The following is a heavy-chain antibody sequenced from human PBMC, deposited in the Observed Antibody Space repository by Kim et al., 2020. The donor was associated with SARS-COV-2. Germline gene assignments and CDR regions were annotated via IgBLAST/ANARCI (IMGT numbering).Heavy chain of an antibody. J-gene: IGHJ6*02. Sequence: GGSLRLSCAASGFTFSSYWMSWVRQAPGKGLEWVANIKQDGSEKYYVDSVKGRFTISRDNAKNSLYLQMNSLRAEDTAVYYCARDGAGLFLYYYYGMDVWGQGTTVTVSS. CDR3: ARDGAGLFLYYYYGMDV. D-gene: IGHD2-21*01. V-gene: IGHV3-7*03. CDR2: IKQDGSEK. CDR1: GFTFSSYW.